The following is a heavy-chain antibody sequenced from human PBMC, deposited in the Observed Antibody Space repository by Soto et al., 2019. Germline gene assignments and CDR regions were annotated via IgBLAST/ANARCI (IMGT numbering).Heavy chain of an antibody. V-gene: IGHV1-18*01. CDR3: ARDAPPEDY. J-gene: IGHJ4*02. CDR2: ISAYNGNT. Sequence: QVQLVQSGAEVKKPGASVKVSCKASGYTFTSYAISWVRQAPGQGLEWMGWISAYNGNTNYAQKHQGRVTMTTDTTTRTAYMEVRSLRSDDTAVYYCARDAPPEDYWGQGTLVTVSS. CDR1: GYTFTSYA.